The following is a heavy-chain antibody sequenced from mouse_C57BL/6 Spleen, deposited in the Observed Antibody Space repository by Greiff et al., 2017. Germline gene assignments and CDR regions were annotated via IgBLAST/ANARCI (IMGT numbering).Heavy chain of an antibody. CDR2: ISDGGSYT. J-gene: IGHJ2*01. V-gene: IGHV5-4*01. CDR1: GFTFSSYA. CDR3: ARGLYYGSSFYFDY. D-gene: IGHD1-1*01. Sequence: EVHLVESGGGLVKPGGSLKLSCAASGFTFSSYAMSWVRQTPEKRLEWVATISDGGSYTYYPDNVKGRFTISRDNAKNNLYLQMSHLKSEDTAMYYCARGLYYGSSFYFDYWGQGTTLTVSS.